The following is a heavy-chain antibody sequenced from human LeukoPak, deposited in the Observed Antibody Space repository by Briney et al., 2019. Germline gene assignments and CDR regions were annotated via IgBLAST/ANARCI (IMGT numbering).Heavy chain of an antibody. CDR3: ATYSILNAREFRY. D-gene: IGHD4-11*01. J-gene: IGHJ1*01. V-gene: IGHV3-7*01. CDR2: IKQDGSEK. CDR1: GFTFSSYW. Sequence: GGSLRLSCAASGFTFSSYWMSWVRQAPEKGLEWVANIKQDGSEKYYVDSVKGRFTISRDNAKNSVYLQMNSLGADDTAVYYCATYSILNAREFRYWGQGTLVTVTS.